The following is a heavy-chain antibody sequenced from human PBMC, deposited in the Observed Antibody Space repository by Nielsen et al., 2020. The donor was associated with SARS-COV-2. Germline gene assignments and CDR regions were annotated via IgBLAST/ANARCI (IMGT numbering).Heavy chain of an antibody. CDR3: ARDLGYGDADYYYGMDV. CDR2: IYYSGST. J-gene: IGHJ6*02. Sequence: ESLKISCTVSGGSISSYYWSWIRQPPGKGLEWIGYIYYSGSTYYNPSLKSRVTISVDPSKNQFSLNLRSVTAADTAVYYCARDLGYGDADYYYGMDVWGQGTTVTVSS. D-gene: IGHD4-17*01. V-gene: IGHV4-59*13. CDR1: GGSISSYY.